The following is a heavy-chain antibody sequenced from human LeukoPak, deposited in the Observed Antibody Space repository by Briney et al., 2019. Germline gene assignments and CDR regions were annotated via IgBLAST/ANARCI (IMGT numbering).Heavy chain of an antibody. CDR3: AKIPQVVTFSVPNFDH. CDR1: GGSISSYY. J-gene: IGHJ4*02. CDR2: IYTSGST. D-gene: IGHD2-21*02. Sequence: SETLSLTCTVSGGSISSYYWSWIRQPAGKGLEWIGRIYTSGSTDYNPSLKSRVTMSVDTSKNQFSLKLSSVTAADTAIYYCAKIPQVVTFSVPNFDHWGQGTLVTVSS. V-gene: IGHV4-4*07.